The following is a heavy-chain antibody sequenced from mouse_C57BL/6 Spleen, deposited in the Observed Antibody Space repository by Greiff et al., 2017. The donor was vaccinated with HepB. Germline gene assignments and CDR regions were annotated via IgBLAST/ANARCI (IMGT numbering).Heavy chain of an antibody. J-gene: IGHJ1*03. D-gene: IGHD1-1*01. Sequence: EVKLMESEGGLVQPGSSMKLSCTASGFTFSDYYMAWVRQVPEKGLEWVANINYDGSSTYYLDSLKSRFIISRDNAKNILYLQMSSLKSEDTATYYCARDQGGSSWGYFDVWGTGTTVTVSS. CDR3: ARDQGGSSWGYFDV. V-gene: IGHV5-16*01. CDR2: INYDGSST. CDR1: GFTFSDYY.